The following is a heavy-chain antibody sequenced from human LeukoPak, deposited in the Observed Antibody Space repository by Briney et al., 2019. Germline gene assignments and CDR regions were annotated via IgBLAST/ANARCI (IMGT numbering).Heavy chain of an antibody. CDR3: ARPLGSSARSDY. CDR2: ISSSSSYI. J-gene: IGHJ4*02. D-gene: IGHD6-6*01. Sequence: PGGSLRLSCAASGFTFSSYSMNWARQAPGKGLEWVSSISSSSSYIYYADSVKGRFTISRDNAKNSLYLQMNSLRAEDTAVYYCARPLGSSARSDYWGQGTLVTVSS. CDR1: GFTFSSYS. V-gene: IGHV3-21*01.